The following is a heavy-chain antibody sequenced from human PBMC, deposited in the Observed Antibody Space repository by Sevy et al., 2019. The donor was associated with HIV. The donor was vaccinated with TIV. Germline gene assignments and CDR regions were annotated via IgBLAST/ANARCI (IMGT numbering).Heavy chain of an antibody. V-gene: IGHV3-23*01. CDR2: ISGGGGST. CDR1: GFTFNNYA. Sequence: GGSLRLSCAASGFTFNNYAMSWVRQAPGKGLEWVSAISGGGGSTNYADSVKGRFTISRDNSKNTLYLQMNSLRAEDTAVYYCAKSTGSGDGYNYYYYYGMDVWGQGTTVTVSS. D-gene: IGHD1-26*01. J-gene: IGHJ6*02. CDR3: AKSTGSGDGYNYYYYYGMDV.